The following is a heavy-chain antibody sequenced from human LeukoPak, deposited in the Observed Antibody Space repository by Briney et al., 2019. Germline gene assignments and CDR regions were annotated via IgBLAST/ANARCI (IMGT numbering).Heavy chain of an antibody. CDR1: GFTFSTYA. J-gene: IGHJ5*02. CDR3: AITPVVPAALWFDP. V-gene: IGHV3-23*01. Sequence: PGGSLRLSCAASGFTFSTYAMAWVRQAPGKGLEWVSSISPSGGGTYYADSVKGRFTISRDNSKNTLYLQMNSLRAKDTAVYYCAITPVVPAALWFDPWGQGTLVTVSS. CDR2: ISPSGGGT. D-gene: IGHD2-2*01.